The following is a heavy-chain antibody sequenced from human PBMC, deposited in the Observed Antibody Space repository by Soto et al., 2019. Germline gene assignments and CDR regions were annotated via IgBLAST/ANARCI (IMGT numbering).Heavy chain of an antibody. CDR1: GGSFIGYY. V-gene: IGHV4-34*01. CDR2: INHSGST. D-gene: IGHD3-10*01. Sequence: SETLSLTCAVYGGSFIGYYWSWIRQPPGKGLEWIGDINHSGSTNYNPSLKSRVTISVDTSKHQFSLKLSSVTAADTAVYYCARDHYYGSGSYSTSYYYYYYGMDVWGQGTTVT. J-gene: IGHJ6*02. CDR3: ARDHYYGSGSYSTSYYYYYYGMDV.